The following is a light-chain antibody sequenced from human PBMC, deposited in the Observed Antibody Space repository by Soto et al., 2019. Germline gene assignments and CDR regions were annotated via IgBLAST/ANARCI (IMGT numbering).Light chain of an antibody. CDR3: QQSFSTPT. Sequence: DIQMTQSPSSLSTSIGDRVTITCRASQRINIYLNWYRQKPGKAPELLIYSASNLQSGVPSRFSGSGSGTDFTLTISGLQSEDFATYYCQQSFSTPTXGQGTRLEIK. V-gene: IGKV1-39*01. CDR1: QRINIY. J-gene: IGKJ5*01. CDR2: SAS.